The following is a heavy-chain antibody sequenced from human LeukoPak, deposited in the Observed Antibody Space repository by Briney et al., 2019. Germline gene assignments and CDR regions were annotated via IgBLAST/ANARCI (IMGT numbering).Heavy chain of an antibody. Sequence: GGSLRLSCAASGFTFSSYEMNWVRQAPGKGLEWVSYISSSGSTIYYADSVKGRFTISRDNAKNSLYLQMNSLRAEDTAVYYCARGPQGLVRHYFDYWGQGILVTVSS. CDR2: ISSSGSTI. D-gene: IGHD6-19*01. J-gene: IGHJ4*02. V-gene: IGHV3-48*03. CDR3: ARGPQGLVRHYFDY. CDR1: GFTFSSYE.